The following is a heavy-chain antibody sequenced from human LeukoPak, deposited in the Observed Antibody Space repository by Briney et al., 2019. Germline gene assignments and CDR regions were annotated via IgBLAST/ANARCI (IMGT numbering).Heavy chain of an antibody. CDR2: IRSKANSYAT. V-gene: IGHV3-73*01. Sequence: GGSLRLSCAASGFTFSGSAMHWVRQASGKGLEWVGRIRSKANSYATAYAASVKGRFTISRDNAKNTLYPQMNSLRAEDTAVYYCARGYGTTDYWGQGTLVTVSS. CDR1: GFTFSGSA. CDR3: ARGYGTTDY. D-gene: IGHD1-7*01. J-gene: IGHJ4*02.